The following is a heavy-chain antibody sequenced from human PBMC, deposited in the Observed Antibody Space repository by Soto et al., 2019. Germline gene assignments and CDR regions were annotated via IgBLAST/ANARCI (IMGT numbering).Heavy chain of an antibody. CDR1: GFTFNTHW. V-gene: IGHV3-74*01. D-gene: IGHD1-26*01. CDR2: IYFDGITT. Sequence: GGSLRLSCTASGFTFNTHWMHWVRQAPGKGLVWVSRIYFDGITTNYADSVKGRLTVSRDNAKNTVYLHVNTLRDKDTAVYYCARGGVMGVDYWCPGTLDTVFS. CDR3: ARGGVMGVDY. J-gene: IGHJ4*02.